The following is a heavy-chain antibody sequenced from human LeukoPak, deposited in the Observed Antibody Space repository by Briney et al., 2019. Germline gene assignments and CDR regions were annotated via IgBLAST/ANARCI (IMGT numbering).Heavy chain of an antibody. CDR3: AGSPYCSGGSCYSSWFDP. CDR1: GFTFSSFA. D-gene: IGHD2-15*01. CDR2: ISGSGGST. J-gene: IGHJ5*02. V-gene: IGHV3-23*01. Sequence: QPGRSLRLSCAASGFTFSSFAMHWVRQAPGKGLEWVSAISGSGGSTYYADSVKGRFTISRDNSKNTLYLQMNSLRAEDTAVYYCAGSPYCSGGSCYSSWFDPWGQGTLVTVSS.